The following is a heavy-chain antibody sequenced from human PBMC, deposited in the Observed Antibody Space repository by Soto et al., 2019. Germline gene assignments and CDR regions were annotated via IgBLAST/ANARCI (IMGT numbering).Heavy chain of an antibody. D-gene: IGHD6-13*01. J-gene: IGHJ4*02. CDR1: GYTFTSYG. CDR3: GRADTRGSSFDY. V-gene: IGHV1-46*03. CDR2: LNPIGGST. Sequence: ASVKVSCKASGYTFTSYGISWVRQAPGQGLEWMGLLNPIGGSTSYAQKFQGRVTVTRDTSTSTVSMELSSLRSEDTAVYYCGRADTRGSSFDYWGQGTLVTVSS.